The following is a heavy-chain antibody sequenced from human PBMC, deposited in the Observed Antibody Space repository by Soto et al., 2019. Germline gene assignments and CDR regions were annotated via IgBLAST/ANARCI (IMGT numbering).Heavy chain of an antibody. Sequence: GESLKISCKCSGYSFTSYWIGWVRQMPGKGLEWMGIIYPGDSDTRYSPSFQGQVTISADKTISTAYLQWSSLKASDTAMYYGACYCLGYCRGGSSSDAFDIWGQGTMVTVSS. V-gene: IGHV5-51*01. CDR1: GYSFTSYW. CDR2: IYPGDSDT. D-gene: IGHD2-15*01. J-gene: IGHJ3*02. CDR3: ACYCLGYCRGGSSSDAFDI.